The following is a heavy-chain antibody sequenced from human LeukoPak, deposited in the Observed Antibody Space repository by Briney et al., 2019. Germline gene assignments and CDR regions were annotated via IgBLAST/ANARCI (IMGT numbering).Heavy chain of an antibody. CDR2: FDPEDGET. Sequence: GASVKVSCKVSGYTLTELSMHWVRQAPGKGLEWMGGFDPEDGETIYAQKFQGRVTMTEDTSTDTAYMELSSLRSEDTAVYYCATEFRYYDILTGYYTRKDDAFDIWGRGTMVTVSS. CDR1: GYTLTELS. CDR3: ATEFRYYDILTGYYTRKDDAFDI. D-gene: IGHD3-9*01. J-gene: IGHJ3*02. V-gene: IGHV1-24*01.